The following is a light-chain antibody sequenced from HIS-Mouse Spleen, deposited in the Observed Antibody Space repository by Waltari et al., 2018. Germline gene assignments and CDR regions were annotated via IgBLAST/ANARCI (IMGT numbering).Light chain of an antibody. Sequence: SYELTQPPSVSVSPGQTASITCSGDKLGDKYACWYQPTPGQSPVLVIYQASKRPSGITERFSGSNSGNTATLTISGTQAMDEADYYCQAWDSSYSVFGGGTKLTVL. CDR1: KLGDKY. CDR2: QAS. J-gene: IGLJ2*01. V-gene: IGLV3-1*01. CDR3: QAWDSSYSV.